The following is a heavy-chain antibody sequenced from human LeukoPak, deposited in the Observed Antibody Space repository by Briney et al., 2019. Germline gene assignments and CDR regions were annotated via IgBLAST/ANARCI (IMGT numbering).Heavy chain of an antibody. D-gene: IGHD4-17*01. CDR1: GNTLIALS. J-gene: IGHJ4*02. CDR2: FDPEDGET. V-gene: IGHV1-24*01. CDR3: TTHIDYGSHFDY. Sequence: ASVQVSCKDSGNTLIALSMHWVRQAPGKGLEWMGGFDPEDGETIYPQKFQGRVTMTEDTSTDTAYMELSSLRSEDTAVYYCTTHIDYGSHFDYWGQGTLVTVSS.